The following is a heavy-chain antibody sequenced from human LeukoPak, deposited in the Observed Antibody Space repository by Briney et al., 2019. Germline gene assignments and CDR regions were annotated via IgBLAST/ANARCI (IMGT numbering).Heavy chain of an antibody. V-gene: IGHV4-59*08. J-gene: IGHJ4*02. Sequence: PSETLSLTCTVSGDSISSYYWSWLRQPPGKGLEWIGHVYYRGRTTYNPSLRSRLTISVDTSTSQLSLKLSSVTAADTAVYYCARHKPTGSYPLELWGQGTLVTVSS. CDR2: VYYRGRT. D-gene: IGHD3-10*01. CDR1: GDSISSYY. CDR3: ARHKPTGSYPLEL.